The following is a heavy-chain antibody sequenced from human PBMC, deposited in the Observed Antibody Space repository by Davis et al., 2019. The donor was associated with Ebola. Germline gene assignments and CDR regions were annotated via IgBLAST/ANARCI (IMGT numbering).Heavy chain of an antibody. CDR3: ARERAPTYFDY. D-gene: IGHD1-26*01. CDR2: ISSSSSYI. J-gene: IGHJ4*02. CDR1: GFTFSSYS. Sequence: GESLKISCAASGFTFSSYSMNWVRQAPGKGLEWVSSISSSSSYIYYADSVKGRFTISRDNAKNSLYLQMNSLRAEDTVVYYCARERAPTYFDYWGQGTLVTVSS. V-gene: IGHV3-21*01.